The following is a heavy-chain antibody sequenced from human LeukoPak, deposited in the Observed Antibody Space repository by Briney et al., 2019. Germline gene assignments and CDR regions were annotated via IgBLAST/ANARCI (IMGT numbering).Heavy chain of an antibody. CDR1: GGSISSYY. Sequence: SETLSLTCTVSGGSISSYYWSWIRQPQGKGLEWIGYIYTSGSTNYNPSLKSRVTISVDTSKNQFSLKLSSVTAADTAVYYCARHGTYDFWSGYYPGFDYWGQGTLVTVSS. V-gene: IGHV4-4*09. CDR2: IYTSGST. D-gene: IGHD3-3*01. CDR3: ARHGTYDFWSGYYPGFDY. J-gene: IGHJ4*02.